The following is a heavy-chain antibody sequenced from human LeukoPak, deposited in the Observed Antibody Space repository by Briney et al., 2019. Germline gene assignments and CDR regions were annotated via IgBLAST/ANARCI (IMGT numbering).Heavy chain of an antibody. CDR1: GFTFSSYD. D-gene: IGHD3-9*01. V-gene: IGHV3-13*01. CDR3: ARGYDILTGDNYFDY. CDR2: IGTAGDT. J-gene: IGHJ4*02. Sequence: GGPLRLSCAASGFTFSSYDMHWVRQATGKGLEWVSAIGTAGDTYHPGSVKGRFTISRESAKNSLYLQMNSLRAGDTAVYYCARGYDILTGDNYFDYWGQGTLVTVSS.